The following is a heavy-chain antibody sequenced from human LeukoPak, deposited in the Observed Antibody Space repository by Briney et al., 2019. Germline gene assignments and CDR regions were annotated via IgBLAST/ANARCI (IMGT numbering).Heavy chain of an antibody. Sequence: GASVKVSCKVSGYTLTEFSMYWVRQAPGKGLEWMGGIIPIFGTANYAQKFQGRVTITADKSTSTAYMELSSLRAEDTAVYYCARARIFGSSTSNAANWFDPWGQGTLVTVSS. D-gene: IGHD2-2*01. V-gene: IGHV1-69*06. CDR3: ARARIFGSSTSNAANWFDP. CDR1: GYTLTEFS. J-gene: IGHJ5*02. CDR2: IIPIFGTA.